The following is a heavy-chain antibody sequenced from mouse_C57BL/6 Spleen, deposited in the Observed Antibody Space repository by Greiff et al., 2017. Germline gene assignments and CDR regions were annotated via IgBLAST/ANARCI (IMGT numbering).Heavy chain of an antibody. CDR3: ARYLFITTVVEVDYFDY. J-gene: IGHJ2*01. V-gene: IGHV1-72*01. D-gene: IGHD1-1*01. Sequence: QVQLQQPGAELVKPGASVKLSCKASGYTFTSYWMHWVKQRPGRGLEWIGRIDPNSGGTKYNEKFKSKATLTVDKPSSTAYMPLSSLTSEDSAVYYCARYLFITTVVEVDYFDYWGQGTTLTVSS. CDR1: GYTFTSYW. CDR2: IDPNSGGT.